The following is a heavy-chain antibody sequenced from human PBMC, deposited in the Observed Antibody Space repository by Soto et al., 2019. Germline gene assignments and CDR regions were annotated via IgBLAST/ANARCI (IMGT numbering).Heavy chain of an antibody. Sequence: ASGKVSCKASGYTFTDYYMHWVRQAPGQGFEWVGGINPESGNPKYVPKFQGRVTVTRDTSTSTAYMELNRLTSDDTAVYYCASEDCRNTNCLKGFDYWGQGTLVTVSS. CDR2: INPESGNP. J-gene: IGHJ4*02. V-gene: IGHV1-2*02. CDR1: GYTFTDYY. D-gene: IGHD2-15*01. CDR3: ASEDCRNTNCLKGFDY.